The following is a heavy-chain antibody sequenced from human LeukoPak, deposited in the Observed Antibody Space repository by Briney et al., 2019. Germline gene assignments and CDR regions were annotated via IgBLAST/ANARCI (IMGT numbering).Heavy chain of an antibody. CDR2: ISRTTTTM. CDR3: AKTGTPWYYFDY. CDR1: GFTFSSYS. J-gene: IGHJ4*02. Sequence: GGSLRLSCVASGFTFSSYSMNWVRQAPGKGLEWVSYISRTTTTMYYADSVKGRFTISRDNTKNSLYLQMNSLRAEDTAVYYCAKTGTPWYYFDYWGQGTLVTVSS. V-gene: IGHV3-48*04. D-gene: IGHD1-1*01.